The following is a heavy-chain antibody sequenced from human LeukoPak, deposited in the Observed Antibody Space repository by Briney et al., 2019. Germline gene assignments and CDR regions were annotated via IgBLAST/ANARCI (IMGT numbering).Heavy chain of an antibody. V-gene: IGHV3-74*01. Sequence: PGGSLRLSCAASGFTFSTYVMHWVRQAPGRGLMWVSRISHDGVHTSYADSVQGRFSISRDNAKNTLYLQMNSLRAEDTAVYYCYGANAENWGQGTLVIVSS. J-gene: IGHJ1*01. CDR1: GFTFSTYV. CDR3: YGANAEN. D-gene: IGHD4-23*01. CDR2: ISHDGVHT.